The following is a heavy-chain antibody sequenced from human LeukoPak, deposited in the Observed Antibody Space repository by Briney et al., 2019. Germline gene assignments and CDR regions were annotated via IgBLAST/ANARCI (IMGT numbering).Heavy chain of an antibody. CDR3: TRTQTYYDLYYMDV. V-gene: IGHV4-39*07. J-gene: IGHJ6*03. CDR1: GGSISSSSYY. Sequence: PSETLSLTCTVSGGSISSSSYYWGWIRQPPGKGLEWIGSIYYSGSTYYNPSLKSRVTISVDRSKNQFSLKLSSVTAADTAVYYCTRTQTYYDLYYMDVWGKGTTVIVSS. D-gene: IGHD3-3*01. CDR2: IYYSGST.